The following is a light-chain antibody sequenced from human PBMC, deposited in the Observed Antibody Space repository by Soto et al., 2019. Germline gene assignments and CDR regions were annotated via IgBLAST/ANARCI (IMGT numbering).Light chain of an antibody. V-gene: IGLV2-11*01. CDR2: DVD. J-gene: IGLJ1*01. CDR1: SSDVDNYND. Sequence: QSVLTQPRSVSGPPGQSVPISCTGTSSDVDNYNDVSWYQHHPGKAPKLMIYDVDKRPSGVPDRFSGSKSGNTASLTISGLQAEDEADYYCCSYVGSYTYVFGTGTKGTVL. CDR3: CSYVGSYTYV.